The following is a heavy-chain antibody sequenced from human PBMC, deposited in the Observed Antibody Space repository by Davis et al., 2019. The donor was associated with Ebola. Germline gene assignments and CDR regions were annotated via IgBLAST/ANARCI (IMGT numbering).Heavy chain of an antibody. J-gene: IGHJ5*02. CDR3: ARHRRIVATITNWFDP. CDR2: IYYSGST. D-gene: IGHD5-12*01. CDR1: GGSISTSSYY. Sequence: MPSETLSPTCPVSGGSISTSSYYWGWIRQPPGKGLEWFGRIYYSGSTYYNPSLKSRVTISVDTSKNQFSLKLSSVTAADTAVYYCARHRRIVATITNWFDPWGQGTLVTVSS. V-gene: IGHV4-39*01.